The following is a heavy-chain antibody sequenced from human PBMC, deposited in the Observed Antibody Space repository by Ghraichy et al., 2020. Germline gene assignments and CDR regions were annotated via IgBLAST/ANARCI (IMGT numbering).Heavy chain of an antibody. J-gene: IGHJ4*02. CDR2: LSGSGGST. Sequence: GGSLRLSCAASGFTFSYYAMSWVRQAPGKGLEWVSALSGSGGSTYYSDSVKGRFTISRENSKNTLYLQMNSLRAEDTAVYYCAKMTDNRPGRSYFDYWGQGILVTVSS. CDR3: AKMTDNRPGRSYFDY. D-gene: IGHD2-21*02. V-gene: IGHV3-23*01. CDR1: GFTFSYYA.